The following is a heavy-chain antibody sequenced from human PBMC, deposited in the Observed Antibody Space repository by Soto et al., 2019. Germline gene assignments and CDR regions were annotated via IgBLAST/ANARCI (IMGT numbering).Heavy chain of an antibody. J-gene: IGHJ4*02. CDR3: ARITRSPNSGYFDY. CDR1: GDSMSGYY. D-gene: IGHD7-27*01. Sequence: SETLSLTCTVSGDSMSGYYWTWFRQPPGKGLEWIGYIYYTGSTKYNPSLKSRVTVSLDTSKNQFSLILNSLTAADTAVYYCARITRSPNSGYFDYWGQGALVTVSS. CDR2: IYYTGST. V-gene: IGHV4-59*01.